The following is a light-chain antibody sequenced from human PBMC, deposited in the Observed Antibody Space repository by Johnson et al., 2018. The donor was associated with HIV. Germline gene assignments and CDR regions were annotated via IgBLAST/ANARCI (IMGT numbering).Light chain of an antibody. J-gene: IGLJ1*01. CDR1: SSNIGNNY. CDR2: DNN. Sequence: QSVLTQPPSVSAAPGQKVTISCSGSSSNIGNNYVSWYQHLPGTAPQLLIYDNNKRPSGIPDRFSGSKSGTSATLGITGLQTGDEADYYCGTWDSNLSGGLCVCGSGTRVTVL. CDR3: GTWDSNLSGGLCV. V-gene: IGLV1-51*01.